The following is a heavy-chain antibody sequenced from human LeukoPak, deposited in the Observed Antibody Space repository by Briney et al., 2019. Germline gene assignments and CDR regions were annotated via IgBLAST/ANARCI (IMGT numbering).Heavy chain of an antibody. CDR1: GGSISSSSYY. D-gene: IGHD2-2*02. CDR3: AREIYCSSTSCYSENWFDP. Sequence: PSETLSLTCTVSGGSISSSSYYWGWIRQPPGKGLEWIGSIYYSGSTYYNPSLKSRVTISVDTSKNQFSLKLSSVTAADTAVYYCAREIYCSSTSCYSENWFDPWGQGTLVTVSS. V-gene: IGHV4-39*01. CDR2: IYYSGST. J-gene: IGHJ5*02.